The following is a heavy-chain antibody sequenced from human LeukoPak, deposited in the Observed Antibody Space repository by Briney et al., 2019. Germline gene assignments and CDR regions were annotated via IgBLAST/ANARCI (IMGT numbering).Heavy chain of an antibody. D-gene: IGHD5-12*01. CDR1: GGSFSGYY. CDR2: INHSGST. V-gene: IGHV4-34*01. J-gene: IGHJ5*02. CDR3: ARVEGDSGYDSHWFDP. Sequence: SETLSLTCAVYGGSFSGYYWSWIRQPPGKGLEWIGEINHSGSTNYNPSLKSRVTISVDTSKNQFSLKLSSVTAAGTAVYYCARVEGDSGYDSHWFDPWGQGTLVTVSS.